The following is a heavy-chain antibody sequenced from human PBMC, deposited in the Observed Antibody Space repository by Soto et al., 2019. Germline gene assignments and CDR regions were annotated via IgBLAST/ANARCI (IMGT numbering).Heavy chain of an antibody. J-gene: IGHJ6*02. D-gene: IGHD6-19*01. V-gene: IGHV3-7*04. Sequence: WGSLRLSCAASGFTFSSYWMSWVRQAPVKGLEWVANIKQDGSEKYYVDSVKGRFTISRDDAKNSLYLQMNSLRDEDTAVYYCARAVAGTHGLYYYYYYGMDVWGQGTTVTVSS. CDR2: IKQDGSEK. CDR1: GFTFSSYW. CDR3: ARAVAGTHGLYYYYYYGMDV.